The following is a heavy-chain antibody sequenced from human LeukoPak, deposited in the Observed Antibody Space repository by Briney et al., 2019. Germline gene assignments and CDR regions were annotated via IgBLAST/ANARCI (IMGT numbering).Heavy chain of an antibody. J-gene: IGHJ6*03. D-gene: IGHD5-18*01. Sequence: PGGSLRLSCAASGFTFSSYAMSWVRQAPGKGLEWVSAISGGGGSTYYADSVKGRFTISRDNSKNTLYLQMNSLRAEDTAVYYCTKDSGVPNSWIQLLGYYMDVWGKGTTVTVSS. CDR1: GFTFSSYA. CDR2: ISGGGGST. V-gene: IGHV3-23*01. CDR3: TKDSGVPNSWIQLLGYYMDV.